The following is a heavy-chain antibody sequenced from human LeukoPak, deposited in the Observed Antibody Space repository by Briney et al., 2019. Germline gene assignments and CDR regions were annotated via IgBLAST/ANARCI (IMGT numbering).Heavy chain of an antibody. CDR3: AKDRSSGWHYFDY. Sequence: GASVKVSCKTSGYTFTSYYIHWVRQAPGQGLEWMGIINPSGGSTSYAQKFQGRVTMTRDMSTSTDYMELSSLRSEDTAVYYCAKDRSSGWHYFDYWGQGTLVTVSS. CDR2: INPSGGST. D-gene: IGHD6-19*01. CDR1: GYTFTSYY. J-gene: IGHJ4*02. V-gene: IGHV1-46*01.